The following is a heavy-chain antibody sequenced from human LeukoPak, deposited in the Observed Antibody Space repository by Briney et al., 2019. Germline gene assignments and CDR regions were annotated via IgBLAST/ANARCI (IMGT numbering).Heavy chain of an antibody. CDR2: IYYSGNT. D-gene: IGHD6-19*01. Sequence: SETLSLTCAVSGGSISNSDYYWGWIRQPPGKGLAWIGSIYYSGNTYYNPSLKSRVTISVDTSKNQFSLKLSSVTAADTAVYYCARVHARYSSGWYGIDYWGQGTLVTVSS. CDR3: ARVHARYSSGWYGIDY. J-gene: IGHJ4*02. V-gene: IGHV4-39*01. CDR1: GGSISNSDYY.